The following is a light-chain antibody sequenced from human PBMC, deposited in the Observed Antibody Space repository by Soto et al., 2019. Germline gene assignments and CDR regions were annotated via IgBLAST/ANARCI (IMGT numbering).Light chain of an antibody. V-gene: IGLV2-11*01. J-gene: IGLJ1*01. Sequence: QSALTQPPSVSGSPGQSVTISCSGSSSDVGGYNYVSWYQQHPGKAPKLMIYDVTKRPSGVPDRFSGSKSGNTASPTISGLRAEDEADYYCCSYAGRYTPYVFATGTKVTVL. CDR2: DVT. CDR3: CSYAGRYTPYV. CDR1: SSDVGGYNY.